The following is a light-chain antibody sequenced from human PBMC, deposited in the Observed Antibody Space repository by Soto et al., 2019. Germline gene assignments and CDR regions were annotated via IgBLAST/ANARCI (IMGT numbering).Light chain of an antibody. V-gene: IGKV1-13*02. J-gene: IGKJ5*01. CDR2: DVS. CDR3: QQFNTYTIT. Sequence: AIQLTQSPSSLSASVGDRVTITCRASQDSRGALAWYQQKPGKPPKLLIFDVSSLQSGVPSRFSVSGSGTAFTLTISSLQAEDFATYYCQQFNTYTITFGQGTRLEIK. CDR1: QDSRGA.